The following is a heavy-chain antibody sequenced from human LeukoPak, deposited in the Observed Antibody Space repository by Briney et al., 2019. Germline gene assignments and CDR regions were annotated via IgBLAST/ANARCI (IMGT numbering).Heavy chain of an antibody. J-gene: IGHJ4*02. CDR1: GGSISSYY. CDR3: AREAGVPMD. D-gene: IGHD2-8*01. Sequence: SETLSLTCTVSGGSISSYYWSWIRQPPGKGLEWIGYIYYSGSTNYNPSLKSRVTISVDTSKNQFSLKLSAVTAAGTAVYYCAREAGVPMDWGQGTLVTVSS. V-gene: IGHV4-59*01. CDR2: IYYSGST.